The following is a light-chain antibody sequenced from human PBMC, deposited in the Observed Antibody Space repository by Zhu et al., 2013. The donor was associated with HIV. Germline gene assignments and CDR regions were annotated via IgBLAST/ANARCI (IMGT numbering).Light chain of an antibody. CDR1: ELGDKY. J-gene: IGLJ2*01. CDR2: QDT. V-gene: IGLV3-1*01. Sequence: SYELTQPFSVSVSPGQTASITCSGDELGDKYVCWYQQKPGQSPVPVIYQDTQRPSGIPERFSGSNSGNTATLTISGTQAMDEADYYCQAWDNNVVFGGGTKLTVL. CDR3: QAWDNNVV.